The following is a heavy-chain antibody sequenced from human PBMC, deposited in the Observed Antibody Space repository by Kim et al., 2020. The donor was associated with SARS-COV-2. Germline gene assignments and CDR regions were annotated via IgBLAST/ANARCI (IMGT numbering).Heavy chain of an antibody. V-gene: IGHV3-21*01. Sequence: GGSLRLSCAASGFTFSSYSMNWVRQAPGKGLEWVSSISSSSSYIYYADSVKGRFTISRDNAKNSLYLQMNSLRAEDTAVYYCARSVSGPRGVVGAIRMDWYFDLWGRGTLVTVSS. CDR1: GFTFSSYS. D-gene: IGHD1-26*01. CDR3: ARSVSGPRGVVGAIRMDWYFDL. CDR2: ISSSSSYI. J-gene: IGHJ2*01.